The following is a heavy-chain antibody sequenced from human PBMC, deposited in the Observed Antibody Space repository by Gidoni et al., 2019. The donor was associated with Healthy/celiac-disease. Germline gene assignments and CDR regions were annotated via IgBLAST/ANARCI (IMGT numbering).Heavy chain of an antibody. V-gene: IGHV1-69*08. D-gene: IGHD6-6*01. CDR2: IIPILGIA. CDR3: ARDERTGQLLYLEYSSSSYYYYGMDV. CDR1: GGTFSSYT. J-gene: IGHJ6*02. Sequence: QVQLVQSGAEVKKPGSSVKVSCKASGGTFSSYTISWVRQAPGQGLEWMGRIIPILGIANYAQKFQGRVTITADKSTSTAYMELSSLRSEDTAVYYCARDERTGQLLYLEYSSSSYYYYGMDVWGQGTTVTVSS.